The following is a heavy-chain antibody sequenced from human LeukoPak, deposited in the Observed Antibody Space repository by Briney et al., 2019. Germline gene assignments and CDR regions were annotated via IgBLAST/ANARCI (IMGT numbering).Heavy chain of an antibody. Sequence: SETLSLTCTVSGGSISSSSYYWGWIRQPPGKGLEWIGSIYYSGSTYYNPSLKSRVTISVDTSKNQFSLKLSSVTAADTAVYYCASGYCSSTSCYPPRFDPWGQGTLVTVSS. V-gene: IGHV4-39*01. CDR1: GGSISSSSYY. CDR3: ASGYCSSTSCYPPRFDP. CDR2: IYYSGST. D-gene: IGHD2-2*01. J-gene: IGHJ5*02.